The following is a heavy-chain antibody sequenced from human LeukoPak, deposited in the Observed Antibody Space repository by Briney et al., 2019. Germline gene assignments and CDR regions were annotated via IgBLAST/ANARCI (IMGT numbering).Heavy chain of an antibody. Sequence: GGSLRLSCVASGFTFSSYWMSWVRQAPGKGLEWVANIKQDGSEKYCVDSVKGRFTISRDNAKNSLYLQMNSLRAEDTAVYYCARRNFGVLNDYWGQGTLVTVSS. J-gene: IGHJ4*02. CDR2: IKQDGSEK. CDR1: GFTFSSYW. V-gene: IGHV3-7*01. CDR3: ARRNFGVLNDY. D-gene: IGHD3-3*01.